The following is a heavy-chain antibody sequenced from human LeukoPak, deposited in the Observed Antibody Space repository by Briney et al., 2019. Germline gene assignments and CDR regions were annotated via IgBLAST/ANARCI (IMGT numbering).Heavy chain of an antibody. CDR3: AKATYSSSWNLYFDY. CDR1: GFSFSSYA. CDR2: ISGSGGST. D-gene: IGHD6-13*01. Sequence: PGGSLRLSCATSGFSFSSYAMSWVRRAPGKGLEWVSSISGSGGSTYYADSVNGRFTISRDNSKNTLYLQMNSLRAEDTAVYYCAKATYSSSWNLYFDYWGQGTLVTVSS. V-gene: IGHV3-23*01. J-gene: IGHJ4*02.